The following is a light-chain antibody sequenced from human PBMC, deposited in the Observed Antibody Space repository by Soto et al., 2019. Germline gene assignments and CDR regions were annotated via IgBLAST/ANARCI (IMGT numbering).Light chain of an antibody. V-gene: IGLV2-14*01. CDR2: DVS. CDR3: SSYTGSSNHVV. J-gene: IGLJ2*01. CDR1: SSDVGGYNY. Sequence: QSVLTQPASVSGSPGQSITISCTGTSSDVGGYNYVSWYQQHPGKAPKLMIYDVSNRPSGVSDRFSGSKSGNTASLTISRLQAEDEADYYCSSYTGSSNHVVFGGGTKLTVL.